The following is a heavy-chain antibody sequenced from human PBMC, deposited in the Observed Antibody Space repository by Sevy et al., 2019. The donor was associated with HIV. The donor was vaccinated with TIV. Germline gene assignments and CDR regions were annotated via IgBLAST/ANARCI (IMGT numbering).Heavy chain of an antibody. CDR1: GYTFSSNG. CDR2: IGVYNGNS. Sequence: ASVKVSCKASGYTFSSNGIAWVRQAPGQGLQWMGWIGVYNGNSKYAQNLQDRLTMTTDTSTSTAYMELKSLRSDDTAVYYCARVPTYYFGSGIYFDYWGHGTLVTVSS. CDR3: ARVPTYYFGSGIYFDY. D-gene: IGHD3-10*01. V-gene: IGHV1-18*01. J-gene: IGHJ4*01.